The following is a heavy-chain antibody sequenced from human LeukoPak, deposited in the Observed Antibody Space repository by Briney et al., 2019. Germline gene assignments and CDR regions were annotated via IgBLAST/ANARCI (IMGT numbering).Heavy chain of an antibody. CDR2: IHYDGSHK. V-gene: IGHV3-30*02. CDR3: AKGYSGGSSYDYFDC. Sequence: GGSLRLSCAASGFTFNTYDMHWVRQAPGKGLEWVAFIHYDGSHKYYADSVKGRFTISRDNSKNTVSLQMNSLRAEGTAIYYCAKGYSGGSSYDYFDCWGQGTLVTVSS. CDR1: GFTFNTYD. J-gene: IGHJ4*02. D-gene: IGHD1-26*01.